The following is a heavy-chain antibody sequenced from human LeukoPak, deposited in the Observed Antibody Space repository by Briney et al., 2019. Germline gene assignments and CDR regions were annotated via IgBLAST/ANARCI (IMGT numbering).Heavy chain of an antibody. J-gene: IGHJ4*02. CDR3: VKVRGRARVGYFDY. CDR1: GFTFSSSW. CDR2: INKDGSVT. D-gene: IGHD1-26*01. Sequence: GGSLRLSCAASGFTFSSSWIRWVRQAPGKGLVWVSRINKDGSVTDYAESVKGRFSISRDNAENTLYLQMNSLRVEDTAIYYCVKVRGRARVGYFDYWGQGTLVTVSS. V-gene: IGHV3-74*01.